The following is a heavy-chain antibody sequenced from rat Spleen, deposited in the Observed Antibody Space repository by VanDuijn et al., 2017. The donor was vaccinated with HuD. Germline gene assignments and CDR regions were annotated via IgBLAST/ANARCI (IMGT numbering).Heavy chain of an antibody. CDR3: AWDYYDDTYYYRFPY. CDR1: GFTFSYAW. D-gene: IGHD1-12*02. Sequence: EVQLVETGGSLVQPGKSLKLTCATSGFTFSYAWMQWVRQSPEKQLEWVAQIKAKSNNYATSYAESVKGRFTISRDDSKSSVYLQMNSLKEEDTAIYYCAWDYYDDTYYYRFPYWGQGVMVTVSS. J-gene: IGHJ2*01. V-gene: IGHV6-8*01. CDR2: IKAKSNNYAT.